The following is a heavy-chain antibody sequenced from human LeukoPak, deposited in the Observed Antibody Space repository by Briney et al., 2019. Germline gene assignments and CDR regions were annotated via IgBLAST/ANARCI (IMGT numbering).Heavy chain of an antibody. V-gene: IGHV3-30*03. Sequence: GGSLRLSCAASGFTFSSYSMNWVRQAPGKELEWVAVISYDGGNKYYADSVKGRFTISRDNSKNTLYLQMNSLRAEDTAVYYCARDSDLVVVVISDFDYWGQGTLVTVSS. D-gene: IGHD3-22*01. CDR2: ISYDGGNK. CDR3: ARDSDLVVVVISDFDY. CDR1: GFTFSSYS. J-gene: IGHJ4*02.